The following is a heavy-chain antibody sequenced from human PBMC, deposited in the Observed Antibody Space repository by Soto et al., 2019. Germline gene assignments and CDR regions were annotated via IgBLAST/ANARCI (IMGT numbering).Heavy chain of an antibody. CDR2: INHSGST. CDR1: GGSFSGYY. D-gene: IGHD3-22*01. CDR3: ARGSSDYYDSSGYQAGDYFDY. V-gene: IGHV4-34*01. J-gene: IGHJ4*02. Sequence: PSETLSLTCAVYGGSFSGYYWSWSRQPPGKGREGIGGINHSGSTNYNPSLKSRVTISVDTSKNQFSLKLSSVTAADTAVYYCARGSSDYYDSSGYQAGDYFDYWGQGTLVTVSS.